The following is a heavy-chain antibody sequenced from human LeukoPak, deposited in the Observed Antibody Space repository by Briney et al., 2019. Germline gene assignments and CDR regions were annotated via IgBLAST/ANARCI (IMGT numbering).Heavy chain of an antibody. CDR1: GFTFRSYG. CDR2: ISYDGSNK. Sequence: GRSLRLSCAASGFTFRSYGMHWVRQAPGKGLEWVAVISYDGSNKYYADSVKGRFTISRDNSKNTLYLQMNSLRTEDTAVYYCAKDTSHSSSWYETWFDPWGQGTLVTVSS. CDR3: AKDTSHSSSWYETWFDP. D-gene: IGHD6-13*01. J-gene: IGHJ5*02. V-gene: IGHV3-30*18.